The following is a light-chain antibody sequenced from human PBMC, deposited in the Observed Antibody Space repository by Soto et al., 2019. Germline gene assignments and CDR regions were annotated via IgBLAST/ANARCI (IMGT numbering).Light chain of an antibody. V-gene: IGKV1-5*01. Sequence: DIQMAQSPSSLSSSVGDILTIACRSSQSIVYYLNWYQQKPGKAPQLLIYAASNLQSGVPSRFSGSGSGTEFPLTISSLQPDDFATYYCQHYNSYSEAFGQGTKVDIK. CDR1: QSIVYY. CDR2: AAS. J-gene: IGKJ1*01. CDR3: QHYNSYSEA.